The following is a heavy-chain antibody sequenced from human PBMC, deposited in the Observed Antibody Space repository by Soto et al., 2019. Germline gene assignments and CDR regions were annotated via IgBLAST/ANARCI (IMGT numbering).Heavy chain of an antibody. D-gene: IGHD2-21*02. CDR2: IDHSGYT. J-gene: IGHJ4*02. CDR1: VGSFSGYY. Sequence: SEALSLTCAVYVGSFSGYYWNWIRQPPGKGLEWIGEIDHSGYTNYNPSLKSRVTISVDTSKDQFSLKLKSVTAADTALYFCARQRTSVVTQAYFDVWGPGSLVTVSS. CDR3: ARQRTSVVTQAYFDV. V-gene: IGHV4-34*01.